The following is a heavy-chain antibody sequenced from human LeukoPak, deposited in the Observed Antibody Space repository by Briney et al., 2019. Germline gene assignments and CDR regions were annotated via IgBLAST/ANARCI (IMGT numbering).Heavy chain of an antibody. Sequence: GRSLRLSCAASGFTFDDYAMHWVRQAPGKGLEWVSGISWNSGSIGYADSVKGRFTISRDNAKNSLYLQMNSLRAEDTAMYYCAKDTSLLWFGELGHWGQGTLVTVSS. V-gene: IGHV3-9*01. CDR2: ISWNSGSI. CDR3: AKDTSLLWFGELGH. D-gene: IGHD3-10*01. J-gene: IGHJ4*02. CDR1: GFTFDDYA.